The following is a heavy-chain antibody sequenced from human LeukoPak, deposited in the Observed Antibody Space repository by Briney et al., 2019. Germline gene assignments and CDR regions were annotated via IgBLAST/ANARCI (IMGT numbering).Heavy chain of an antibody. D-gene: IGHD5-18*01. CDR1: GFTFSNAW. CDR3: QIYSYGYDYFDY. Sequence: KTGGSLRLSCAASGFTFSNAWMNWVRQAPGKGLERVGRIKSKTDGGTTDYAAPVKGRFTISRDDSKNTLYLQMNSLKTEDTAVYYCQIYSYGYDYFDYWGQGTLVTVSS. CDR2: IKSKTDGGTT. V-gene: IGHV3-15*01. J-gene: IGHJ4*02.